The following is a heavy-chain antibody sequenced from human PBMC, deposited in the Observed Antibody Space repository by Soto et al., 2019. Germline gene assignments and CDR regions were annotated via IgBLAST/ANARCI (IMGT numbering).Heavy chain of an antibody. CDR1: GFTFSSYS. V-gene: IGHV3-48*02. CDR3: ARDMAAAGTGYYYYGMDV. Sequence: GGSLRLSCAASGFTFSSYSMNWVRQAPGKGLEWVSYISSSSSTIYYADSVKGRFTISRDNAKNSLYLQMNSLRDEDTAVYYCARDMAAAGTGYYYYGMDVWGQGTTVTVSS. CDR2: ISSSSSTI. J-gene: IGHJ6*02. D-gene: IGHD6-13*01.